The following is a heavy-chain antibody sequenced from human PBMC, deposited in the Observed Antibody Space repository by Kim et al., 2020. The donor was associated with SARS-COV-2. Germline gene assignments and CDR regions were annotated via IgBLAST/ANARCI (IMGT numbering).Heavy chain of an antibody. CDR2: VFSGGSI. V-gene: IGHV3-53*01. CDR1: GFTVTTNY. Sequence: GGSLRLSCAASGFTVTTNYMSWVRQAPGKGLEWVSTVFSGGSIKFGDSVNGRFTISRDESTNTMYLQMNSLTVEDTAVYYCTRDALLIFWGPGTLVTVSS. CDR3: TRDALLIF. D-gene: IGHD2-15*01. J-gene: IGHJ4*02.